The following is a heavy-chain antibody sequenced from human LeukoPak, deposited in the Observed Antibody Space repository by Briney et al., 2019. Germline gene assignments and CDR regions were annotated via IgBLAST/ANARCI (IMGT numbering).Heavy chain of an antibody. D-gene: IGHD3-9*01. CDR1: GFTFSNAW. Sequence: GGSLRLSCAASGFTFSNAWMNWVRQAPGKGLEWVSSISSSSSYIYYADSVKGRFTISRDNAKNSLYLQMNSLRAEDTAVYYCARDGLLRYFDWLLPDLDYWGQGTLVTVSS. J-gene: IGHJ4*02. CDR3: ARDGLLRYFDWLLPDLDY. CDR2: ISSSSSYI. V-gene: IGHV3-21*01.